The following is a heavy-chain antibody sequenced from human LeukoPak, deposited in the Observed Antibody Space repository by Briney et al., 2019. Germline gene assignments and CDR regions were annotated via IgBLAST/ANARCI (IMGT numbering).Heavy chain of an antibody. V-gene: IGHV4-61*01. J-gene: IGHJ2*01. CDR1: GGSISSSSYY. CDR2: IYYSGST. D-gene: IGHD1-26*01. Sequence: SETLSLTCTVSGGSISSSSYYWGWIRQPPGKGLEWIGYIYYSGSTSYNPSLRSRVAISVDTSKNQFSLKLSSVTAADTAVYYCATDGNFDLWGRGTLVTVSS. CDR3: ATDGNFDL.